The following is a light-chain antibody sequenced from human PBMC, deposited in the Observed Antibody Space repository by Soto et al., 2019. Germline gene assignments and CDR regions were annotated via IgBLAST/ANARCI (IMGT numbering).Light chain of an antibody. J-gene: IGLJ1*01. V-gene: IGLV2-14*01. Sequence: QSALTQPASVSGSPGQSIAISCTGTSSDVGGYNYVSWYQQHPGKAPKLIIYDVTSRPSGVSNRFSGSKSGNTASLTISGLQAEDEADYYCSSYTSSSTDVFGTGTKLTVL. CDR1: SSDVGGYNY. CDR3: SSYTSSSTDV. CDR2: DVT.